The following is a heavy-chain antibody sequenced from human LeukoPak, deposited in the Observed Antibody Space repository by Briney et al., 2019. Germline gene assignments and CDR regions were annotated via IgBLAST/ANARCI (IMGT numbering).Heavy chain of an antibody. V-gene: IGHV1-18*01. CDR3: ARAILSSSWYYLY. CDR1: GYTFTSYG. CDR2: ISAYNGNT. J-gene: IGHJ4*02. Sequence: GASVKVSCKASGYTFTSYGISWVRQAPGQGLEWMGWISAYNGNTNYAQKLQGRVTMTTDTSTSTACMELRSLRSDDTAVYYCARAILSSSWYYLYWGQGTLVTVSS. D-gene: IGHD6-13*01.